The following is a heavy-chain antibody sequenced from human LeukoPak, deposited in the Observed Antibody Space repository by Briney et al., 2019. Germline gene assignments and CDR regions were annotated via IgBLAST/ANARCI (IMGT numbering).Heavy chain of an antibody. Sequence: ASVKVSCKASGYTFTSYYMHWVRQAPGQGLEWMGIINPSGGSTSYAQKFQGRVTMTEDTSTDTAYMELSSLRSEDTAVYYCATGGSGSYYGPYYFDYWGQGTLVTVSS. J-gene: IGHJ4*02. CDR1: GYTFTSYY. CDR2: INPSGGST. V-gene: IGHV1-46*01. D-gene: IGHD1-26*01. CDR3: ATGGSGSYYGPYYFDY.